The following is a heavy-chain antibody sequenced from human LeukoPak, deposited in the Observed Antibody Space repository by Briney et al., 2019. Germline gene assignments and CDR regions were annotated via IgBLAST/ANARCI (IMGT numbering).Heavy chain of an antibody. CDR3: ARVYSSSPAHFDY. Sequence: SSETLSLTCAVYGGSFSGYYWSWIRQAPGKGLEWIGEIYHSGSTNYNPSLKSRVTISVDTSKNQFSLKLSSVTAADTAVYYCARVYSSSPAHFDYWGQGTLVTVSS. CDR2: IYHSGST. D-gene: IGHD6-6*01. CDR1: GGSFSGYY. V-gene: IGHV4-34*01. J-gene: IGHJ4*02.